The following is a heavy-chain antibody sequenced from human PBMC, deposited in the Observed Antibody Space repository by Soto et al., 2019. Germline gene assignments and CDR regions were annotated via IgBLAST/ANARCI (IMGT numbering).Heavy chain of an antibody. Sequence: QVQLVQSGAEVKKPGASVKVSCKASGYTFTSYGISWVRQAPGQGLEWMGWISAYNGNTNYAQKLQGRVTMTTDTXXSTAYMELRSLRSDDTAVYYCARDSRLMGATPLNYWGQGTLVTVSS. V-gene: IGHV1-18*01. CDR3: ARDSRLMGATPLNY. CDR2: ISAYNGNT. J-gene: IGHJ4*02. D-gene: IGHD1-26*01. CDR1: GYTFTSYG.